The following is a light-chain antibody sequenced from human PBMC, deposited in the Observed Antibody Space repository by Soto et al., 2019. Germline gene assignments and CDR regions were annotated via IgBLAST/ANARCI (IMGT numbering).Light chain of an antibody. CDR2: DVA. Sequence: QSVLTQPASVSASPGQPITISCTGTSSDVGGSNFVSWYQQHPGKPPKLIIYDVATRPSGVSNRFSGSKSGNTASLSISGLQAEDEADYYCSSYTSSNTNVFGTGTKLTVL. CDR3: SSYTSSNTNV. J-gene: IGLJ1*01. CDR1: SSDVGGSNF. V-gene: IGLV2-14*03.